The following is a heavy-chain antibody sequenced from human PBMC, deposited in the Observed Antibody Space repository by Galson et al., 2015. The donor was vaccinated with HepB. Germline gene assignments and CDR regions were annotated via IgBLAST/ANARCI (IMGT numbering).Heavy chain of an antibody. Sequence: SLRLSCAASGFRFYSYSMNWVRQTPGKGLEWVSYISSSSSIINYADSVKGRLTISRDNAKNSLYLQMNSLRAGDTAEYHCAKGPSIDPWGQGTRVTVSS. CDR3: AKGPSIDP. V-gene: IGHV3-48*01. CDR1: GFRFYSYS. J-gene: IGHJ5*02. CDR2: ISSSSSII.